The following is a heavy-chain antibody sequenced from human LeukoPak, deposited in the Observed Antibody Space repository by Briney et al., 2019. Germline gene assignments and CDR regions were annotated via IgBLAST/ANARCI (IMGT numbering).Heavy chain of an antibody. CDR2: INPNSGGT. J-gene: IGHJ4*02. CDR3: ARAGGYNWNDHDY. Sequence: ASVKVSCKASEYTFTSYYMHWVRQAPGQGLEWMGWINPNSGGTNYAQKFQGRVTMTRDTSISTAYMELSRLRSDDTAVYYCARAGGYNWNDHDYWGQGTLVTVSS. V-gene: IGHV1-2*02. D-gene: IGHD1-1*01. CDR1: EYTFTSYY.